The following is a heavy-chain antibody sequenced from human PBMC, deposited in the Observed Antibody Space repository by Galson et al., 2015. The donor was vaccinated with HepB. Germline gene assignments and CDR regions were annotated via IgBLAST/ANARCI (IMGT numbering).Heavy chain of an antibody. D-gene: IGHD1-26*01. CDR2: ISSSSSSTI. Sequence: SLRLSCAASGFTFSSYSMNWVRQAPGKGLEWVSYISSSSSSTIYYADSVKGRFTISRDNAKNSLYLQMNSLRAEDTAVYYCAREKGLGATTFDYWGQGTLVTVSS. CDR1: GFTFSSYS. CDR3: AREKGLGATTFDY. J-gene: IGHJ4*02. V-gene: IGHV3-48*01.